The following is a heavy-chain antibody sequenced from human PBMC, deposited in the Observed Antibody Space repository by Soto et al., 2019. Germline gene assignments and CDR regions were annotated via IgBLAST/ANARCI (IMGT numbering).Heavy chain of an antibody. CDR3: ARTPPYYYGSGSYLHPADYFDY. D-gene: IGHD3-10*01. CDR1: GGSFSGYY. J-gene: IGHJ4*02. Sequence: SETLSLTCAVYGGSFSGYYWIWIRQPPGKGLEWIGEINHSGSTNYNPSLKSRVTISVDTSKNQFSLKLSSVTAADTAVYYCARTPPYYYGSGSYLHPADYFDYWGQGTLVTVSS. CDR2: INHSGST. V-gene: IGHV4-34*01.